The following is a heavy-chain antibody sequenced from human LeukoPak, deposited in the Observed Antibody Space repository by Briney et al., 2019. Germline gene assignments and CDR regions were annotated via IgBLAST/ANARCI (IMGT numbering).Heavy chain of an antibody. CDR1: GFTFSSYS. J-gene: IGHJ4*02. Sequence: KPGGSLRLSCAASGFTFSSYSMNWVRQAPGKGLEWVSSISSSSSYIYYADSVKGRFTISRDNAKNSLYLQMNSLRAEDTAVYYCAPHDYGDYVGFDYWGQGTLVTVSS. CDR3: APHDYGDYVGFDY. D-gene: IGHD4-17*01. CDR2: ISSSSSYI. V-gene: IGHV3-21*01.